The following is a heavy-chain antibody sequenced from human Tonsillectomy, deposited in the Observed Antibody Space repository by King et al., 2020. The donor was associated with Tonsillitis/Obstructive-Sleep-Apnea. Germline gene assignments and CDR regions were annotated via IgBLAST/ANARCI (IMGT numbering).Heavy chain of an antibody. V-gene: IGHV4-31*03. CDR2: TYYSGGT. Sequence: MQLQESGPGLVKPSQTLSLTCTVSGGSMSRGDFYWSWIRQHPGKGLEWIGYTYYSGGTYYNPSLKSRVTISVDTSKNQFYLKLNSVTAADTAVYYCARGGYYCGGDCHAAEYFHLWGQGTLVTVSS. CDR1: GGSMSRGDFY. CDR3: ARGGYYCGGDCHAAEYFHL. J-gene: IGHJ1*01. D-gene: IGHD2-21*02.